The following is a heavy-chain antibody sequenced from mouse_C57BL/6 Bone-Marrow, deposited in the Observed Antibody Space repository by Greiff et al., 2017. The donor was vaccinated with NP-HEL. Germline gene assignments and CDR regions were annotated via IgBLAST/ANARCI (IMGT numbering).Heavy chain of an antibody. CDR1: GYTFTEYT. D-gene: IGHD1-1*02. CDR2: FYPGSGSI. CDR3: ARHEDKGVGGSRYFDV. V-gene: IGHV1-62-2*01. J-gene: IGHJ1*03. Sequence: QVQLKQSGAELVKPGASVKLSCKASGYTFTEYTIHWVKQRSGQGLEWIGWFYPGSGSIKYNEKFKDKATLTADKSSSTVYMELSRLTSEDSAVXFCARHEDKGVGGSRYFDVWGTGTTVTVSS.